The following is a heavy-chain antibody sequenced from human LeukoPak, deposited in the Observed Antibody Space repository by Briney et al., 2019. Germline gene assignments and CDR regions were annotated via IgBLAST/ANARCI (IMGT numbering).Heavy chain of an antibody. CDR2: VIGDST. Sequence: GGSLRLSCAASGFTFTSYAMNWVRQAPGKGLEWVSTVIGDSTYYRDSVKGRFTISRDKANNMLYLQMNSLRAEDTAVYFCAKAAVGFWVDAWGQGSQVTVSS. J-gene: IGHJ5*02. D-gene: IGHD3-16*01. CDR3: AKAAVGFWVDA. CDR1: GFTFTSYA. V-gene: IGHV3-23*01.